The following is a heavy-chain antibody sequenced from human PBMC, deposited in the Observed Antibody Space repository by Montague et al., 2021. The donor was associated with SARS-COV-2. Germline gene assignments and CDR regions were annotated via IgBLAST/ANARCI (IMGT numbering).Heavy chain of an antibody. CDR2: IYYTGRA. CDR1: GGSISSSSYY. J-gene: IGHJ6*02. CDR3: ARHKRVVEREPLGGMDV. Sequence: SETLPLTCTVSGGSISSSSYYWGWVRQPPGKGLEWIGKIYYTGRASYKSSLTSRVTISVDTSQNRFSMRLRSVTAADTAVYYCARHKRVVEREPLGGMDVWGQGTSVTVSS. D-gene: IGHD1-26*01. V-gene: IGHV4-39*01.